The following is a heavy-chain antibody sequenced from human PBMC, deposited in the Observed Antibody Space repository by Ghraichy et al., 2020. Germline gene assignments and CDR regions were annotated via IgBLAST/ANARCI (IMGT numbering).Heavy chain of an antibody. CDR2: ISSSSSYI. CDR3: ARDTREYSSGYYASLDYYYYYGMDV. D-gene: IGHD3-22*01. CDR1: GFTFSSYS. J-gene: IGHJ6*02. Sequence: GESLRLSCAASGFTFSSYSMNWVRQAPGKGLEWVSSISSSSSYIYYADSVKGRFTISRDNAKNSLYLQMNSLRAEDTAVYYCARDTREYSSGYYASLDYYYYYGMDVWGQGTTVTVSS. V-gene: IGHV3-21*01.